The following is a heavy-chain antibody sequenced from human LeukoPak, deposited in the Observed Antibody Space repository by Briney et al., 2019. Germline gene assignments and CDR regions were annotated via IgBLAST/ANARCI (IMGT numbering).Heavy chain of an antibody. J-gene: IGHJ4*02. CDR2: INPSGGST. Sequence: ASVKVSCKASGYTFTSYYMHWVRQAPGQGLEWMGIINPSGGSTSYAQKFQGRVTITADESTSTAYMELSSLRSEDTAVYYCARAELFGGIPYYFDYWGQGTLVTVSS. CDR3: ARAELFGGIPYYFDY. CDR1: GYTFTSYY. D-gene: IGHD2-21*01. V-gene: IGHV1-46*01.